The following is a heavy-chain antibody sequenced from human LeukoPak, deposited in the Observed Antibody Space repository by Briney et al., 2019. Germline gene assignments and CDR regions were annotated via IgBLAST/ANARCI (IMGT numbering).Heavy chain of an antibody. D-gene: IGHD3-22*01. CDR1: GYTFTSYY. CDR2: INPSGGST. CDR3: ARDIVGYYDSSGYPQNDY. Sequence: ASGNASCKASGYTFTSYYMHWVRQAPGRGLEWMGIINPSGGSTTYAQKFQGRVTMSRDTCTSTVYMELSSLRSEDTAVYYCARDIVGYYDSSGYPQNDYWGQGTLVTVSS. V-gene: IGHV1-46*01. J-gene: IGHJ4*02.